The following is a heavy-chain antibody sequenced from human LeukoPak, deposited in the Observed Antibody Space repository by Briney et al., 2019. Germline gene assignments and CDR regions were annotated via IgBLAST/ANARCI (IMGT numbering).Heavy chain of an antibody. J-gene: IGHJ3*02. CDR2: ISSSSSYI. Sequence: GGSLRLSCAASGFTFSSYSMNWVRQAPGKGLEWVSSISSSSSYIYYADSVKGRFTISRDNAKNSLYLQMNRLRAEDTAVYYCAREWVDPDITSAFDIWGQGTMVTVSS. D-gene: IGHD3-3*01. CDR1: GFTFSSYS. V-gene: IGHV3-21*01. CDR3: AREWVDPDITSAFDI.